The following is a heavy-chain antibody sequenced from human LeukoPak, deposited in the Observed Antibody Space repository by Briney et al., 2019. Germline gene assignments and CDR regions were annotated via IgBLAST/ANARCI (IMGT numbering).Heavy chain of an antibody. V-gene: IGHV3-74*01. D-gene: IGHD3-16*01. Sequence: GGSLRLSCAASGFTFRRYWMHWVRQAPGKGLVWVSRMNPDGSRINYADSVKGRFTISRDNANNMLYLQMNSLRVEDTGLYYCVRDFAGADDYWGQGILVTVSS. CDR3: VRDFAGADDY. CDR1: GFTFRRYW. J-gene: IGHJ4*02. CDR2: MNPDGSRI.